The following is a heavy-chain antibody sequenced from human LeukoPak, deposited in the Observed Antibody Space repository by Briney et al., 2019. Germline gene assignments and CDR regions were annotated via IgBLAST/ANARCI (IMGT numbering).Heavy chain of an antibody. Sequence: GESLKISCKGSGYSFTSYWIGWVRQMPGKGLEWMGIIYPGDSDTRYSPSFQGQVTISADKSISTAYLQWSSLKASDSAMYYCARRFRGPDDAFDIWGQGTMVTVSS. V-gene: IGHV5-51*01. D-gene: IGHD3-10*01. CDR3: ARRFRGPDDAFDI. CDR1: GYSFTSYW. CDR2: IYPGDSDT. J-gene: IGHJ3*02.